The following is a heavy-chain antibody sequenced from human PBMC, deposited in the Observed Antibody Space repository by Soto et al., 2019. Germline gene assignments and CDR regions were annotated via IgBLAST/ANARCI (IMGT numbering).Heavy chain of an antibody. CDR1: GFTFSNYA. Sequence: AVGSLRLSCSASGFTFSNYAMHWVRQAPGKGLEYVSSISSDGGTTYYADSVKGRFAISRDNSKNTLYLQMSSLRAEDTAVYYCVKDRWADYWGQGTLVTAPQ. CDR2: ISSDGGTT. D-gene: IGHD1-26*01. J-gene: IGHJ4*02. CDR3: VKDRWADY. V-gene: IGHV3-64D*06.